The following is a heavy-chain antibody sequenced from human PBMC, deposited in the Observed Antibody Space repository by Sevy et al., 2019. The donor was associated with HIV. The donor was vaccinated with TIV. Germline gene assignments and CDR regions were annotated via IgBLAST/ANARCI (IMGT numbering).Heavy chain of an antibody. CDR2: IKEDGSEK. D-gene: IGHD1-1*01. CDR3: AGYNNLGY. J-gene: IGHJ4*02. V-gene: IGHV3-7*01. Sequence: GGSLRLSCAVSGFSFSNYWMSWVRQAPGKGLEWVANIKEDGSEKHYVDSVKGRFTISRDNTKSSLFLQMNSMRAEDTALYYCAGYNNLGYWGQGTLVTVSS. CDR1: GFSFSNYW.